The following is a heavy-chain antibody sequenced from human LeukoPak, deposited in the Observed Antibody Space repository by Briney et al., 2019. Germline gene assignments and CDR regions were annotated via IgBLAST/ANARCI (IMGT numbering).Heavy chain of an antibody. CDR1: GYTFTGYY. Sequence: ASVKVSCKASGYTFTGYYMHWVRQAPGQGLEWMGWINPNSGGTNYAQEFQGRVTMTRDTSISTAYMELSRLRSDDTAVYYCARDNGDYYYYYYYYMDVWGKGTTVTVSS. J-gene: IGHJ6*03. D-gene: IGHD4-17*01. CDR2: INPNSGGT. V-gene: IGHV1-2*02. CDR3: ARDNGDYYYYYYYYMDV.